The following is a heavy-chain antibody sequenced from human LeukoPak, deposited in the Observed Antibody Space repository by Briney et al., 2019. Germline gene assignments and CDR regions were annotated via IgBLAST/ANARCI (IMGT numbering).Heavy chain of an antibody. CDR1: GASIRSNYF. CDR3: ARIVRDLRQLSDY. CDR2: ANYSGSS. Sequence: SETLSLTCTVSGASIRSNYFWGWIRQPPGKGPEWIGSANYSGSSQYNPSLKSRVTISMDTSKNQFSLKVNSVTAADTAVYYCARIVRDLRQLSDYWGQGTLVTVSS. V-gene: IGHV4-39*07. D-gene: IGHD5-18*01. J-gene: IGHJ4*02.